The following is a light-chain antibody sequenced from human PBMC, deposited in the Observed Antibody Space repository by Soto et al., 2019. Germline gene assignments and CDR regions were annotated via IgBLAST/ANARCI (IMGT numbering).Light chain of an antibody. CDR2: GAS. J-gene: IGKJ1*01. CDR3: QQYGTSRA. CDR1: QSVSSSY. Sequence: EIVLTQSPGTLSLSPGEKATLSCRASQSVSSSYLAWYQQKLGQAPRLLIYGASSRATGIPDRFSGSGSGTDFTLTINRLEPEDFAVYYCQQYGTSRAFGQGTKVENK. V-gene: IGKV3-20*01.